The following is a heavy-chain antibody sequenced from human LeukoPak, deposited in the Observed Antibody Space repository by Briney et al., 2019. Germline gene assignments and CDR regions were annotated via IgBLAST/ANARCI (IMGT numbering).Heavy chain of an antibody. CDR2: ISGSGGST. CDR1: GFIFSSHG. J-gene: IGHJ4*02. Sequence: GGSLRLSCAASGFIFSSHGMNWVRQAPGKGLEWVSAISGSGGSTYYADFVKGRFTISRDNSKNTLYLQMNSLRAEDTAVYYCAKILSSSYYFDYWGQGTLVTVSS. D-gene: IGHD3-16*02. V-gene: IGHV3-23*01. CDR3: AKILSSSYYFDY.